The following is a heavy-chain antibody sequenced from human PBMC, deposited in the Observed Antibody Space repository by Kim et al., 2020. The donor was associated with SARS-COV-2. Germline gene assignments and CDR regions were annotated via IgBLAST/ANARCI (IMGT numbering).Heavy chain of an antibody. D-gene: IGHD3-10*01. CDR2: IYPGDSDT. Sequence: GESLKISCKGSGYSFTSYWIGWVRQMPGKGLEWMGIIYPGDSDTRYSPSFQGQVTISADKSISTAYLQWSSLKASDTAMYYCARHRSPVLWFGELSPNNWFDPWGQGTLVTVSS. V-gene: IGHV5-51*01. CDR3: ARHRSPVLWFGELSPNNWFDP. CDR1: GYSFTSYW. J-gene: IGHJ5*02.